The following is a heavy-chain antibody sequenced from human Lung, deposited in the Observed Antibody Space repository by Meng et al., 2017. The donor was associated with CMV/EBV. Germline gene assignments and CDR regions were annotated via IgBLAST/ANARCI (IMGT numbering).Heavy chain of an antibody. V-gene: IGHV1-46*01. Sequence: ASVKVSCKASGYTFTSYYMHWVRQAPGQGLEWMGIINPSGGSTSYAQKFQGRVTTTRDTSTSTVYMELSSLRSEDTAVYYCARVGNERITIFGVVTKGAFDIWGQGTMVTVSS. CDR3: ARVGNERITIFGVVTKGAFDI. J-gene: IGHJ3*02. CDR2: INPSGGST. CDR1: GYTFTSYY. D-gene: IGHD3-3*01.